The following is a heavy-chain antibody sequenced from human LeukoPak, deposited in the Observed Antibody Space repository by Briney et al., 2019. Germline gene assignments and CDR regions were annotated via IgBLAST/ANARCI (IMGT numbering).Heavy chain of an antibody. CDR2: IYYSGST. V-gene: IGHV4-30-4*01. D-gene: IGHD2-2*01. CDR1: GGSISSGDYY. J-gene: IGHJ4*02. CDR3: ARWKGYCSSTSCSHGFDY. Sequence: SQTLSLTCTVSGGSISSGDYYWSWIRQPPGKGLEWIGYIYYSGSTYYNPSLKSRVTMSVDTSKNQFSLKLSSVTAADTAVYYCARWKGYCSSTSCSHGFDYWGQGTLVTVSS.